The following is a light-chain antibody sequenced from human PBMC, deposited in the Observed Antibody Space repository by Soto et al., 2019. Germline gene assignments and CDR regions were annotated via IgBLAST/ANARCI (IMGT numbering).Light chain of an antibody. CDR2: DVS. Sequence: QSALTQPASVSGSPGQSITISCTGTSSDIGGYDSVSWYQQYPGKAPKLMIYDVSNRPSRVSNGFSDSKSGNTASLTISGLQAEDEADYYCTSYTSSTTRVVFGGGTKLTVL. V-gene: IGLV2-14*01. CDR3: TSYTSSTTRVV. J-gene: IGLJ2*01. CDR1: SSDIGGYDS.